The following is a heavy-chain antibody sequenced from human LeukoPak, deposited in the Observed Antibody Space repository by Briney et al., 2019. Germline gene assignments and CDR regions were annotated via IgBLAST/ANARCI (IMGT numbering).Heavy chain of an antibody. J-gene: IGHJ4*02. Sequence: SGPTLVKPTQTLTLTCTFSGFSLPTSGVGVGWIRQPPGKALEWLALIYWDDDKRHSPSLKSRLTISKDTSKNQVVLIMTNMNPVDTATYYCTRIAAAGTDFDYWGQGTLVTVSS. D-gene: IGHD6-13*01. CDR1: GFSLPTSGVG. CDR3: TRIAAAGTDFDY. V-gene: IGHV2-5*02. CDR2: IYWDDDK.